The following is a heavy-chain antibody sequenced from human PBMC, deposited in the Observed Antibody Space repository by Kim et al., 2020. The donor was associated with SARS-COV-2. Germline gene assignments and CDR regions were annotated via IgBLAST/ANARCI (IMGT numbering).Heavy chain of an antibody. V-gene: IGHV3-11*05. CDR3: ARESLRRPDY. CDR1: GFTFSGYY. Sequence: GGSLRLSCAASGFTFSGYYMSWIRQAPGKGLEWVSYISSSGSYTYYADSVKGRFTISRDNTRTSLYLQMNSLRAEDTAVYYCARESLRRPDYWGQGTLVTVSS. D-gene: IGHD5-12*01. J-gene: IGHJ4*02. CDR2: ISSSGSYT.